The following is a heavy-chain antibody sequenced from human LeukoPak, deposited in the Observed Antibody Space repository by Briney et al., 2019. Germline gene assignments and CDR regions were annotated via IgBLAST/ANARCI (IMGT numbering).Heavy chain of an antibody. J-gene: IGHJ4*02. CDR2: IYTSGST. V-gene: IGHV4-61*02. Sequence: PSETLSLSCTVSGDSISSGSYYWSWIRQPAGKGLEWIGRIYTSGSTNYNPSLKSRVTISVDTSKNQFSLKLSSVTAADTAVYYCARDLYDYYFDYWGQGTLVTVSS. CDR1: GDSISSGSYY. D-gene: IGHD2-8*01. CDR3: ARDLYDYYFDY.